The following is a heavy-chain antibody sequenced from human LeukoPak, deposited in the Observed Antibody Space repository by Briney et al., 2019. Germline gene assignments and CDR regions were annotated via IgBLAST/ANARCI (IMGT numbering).Heavy chain of an antibody. J-gene: IGHJ6*03. CDR2: IYSGGST. Sequence: PGGSLRLSCAASGFTVSSNYMSWVRQAPGKGLEWVSVIYSGGSTYYADSVKGRFTISRDNSKNTLYLQMNSLRAEDTAVYYCASLNHYYYYYMDVWGKGTTVTVSS. CDR1: GFTVSSNY. V-gene: IGHV3-53*01. D-gene: IGHD3-9*01. CDR3: ASLNHYYYYYMDV.